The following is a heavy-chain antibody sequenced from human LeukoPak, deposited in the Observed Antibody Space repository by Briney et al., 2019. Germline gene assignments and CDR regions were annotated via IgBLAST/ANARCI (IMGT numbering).Heavy chain of an antibody. CDR1: GGSIRNYY. J-gene: IGHJ4*02. CDR3: ARQREYYESSGYYSFDY. CDR2: IYFTGST. D-gene: IGHD3-22*01. Sequence: SETLSLTCIVSGGSIRNYYWSWIRQPPGKGLEWIGYIYFTGSTNYNPSLKSRVTISVDTSKNQLSLKLSSVTAADTAVYYCARQREYYESSGYYSFDYWGQGTLVTVSS. V-gene: IGHV4-59*08.